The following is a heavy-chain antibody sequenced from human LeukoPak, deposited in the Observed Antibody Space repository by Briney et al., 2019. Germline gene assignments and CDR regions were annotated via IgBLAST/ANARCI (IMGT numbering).Heavy chain of an antibody. V-gene: IGHV3-23*01. CDR1: GFTFSIYA. D-gene: IGHD7-27*01. CDR3: ARGLGWGDN. Sequence: GGSLRLSCAASGFTFSIYAMSWVRQAPGKGLEWVSTISGSGGNTFYADSVKGRFTVSRDNSKNTLYLQMNSLRVEDTAVYYCARGLGWGDNWGQGTLVSVSS. J-gene: IGHJ4*02. CDR2: ISGSGGNT.